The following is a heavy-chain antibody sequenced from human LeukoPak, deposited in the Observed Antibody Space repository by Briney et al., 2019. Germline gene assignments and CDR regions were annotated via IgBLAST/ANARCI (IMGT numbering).Heavy chain of an antibody. V-gene: IGHV1-24*01. CDR1: GYTLAELS. CDR2: FDPEDGET. CDR3: ATTRRSGSYFFDY. J-gene: IGHJ4*02. Sequence: GASVKVSCKASGYTLAELSMHWVRQAPGKGLEWMGGFDPEDGETIYAQKFQGRVTMTEDTSTDTAYMELSSLRSEDTAVYYCATTRRSGSYFFDYWGQGTLVTVSS. D-gene: IGHD1-26*01.